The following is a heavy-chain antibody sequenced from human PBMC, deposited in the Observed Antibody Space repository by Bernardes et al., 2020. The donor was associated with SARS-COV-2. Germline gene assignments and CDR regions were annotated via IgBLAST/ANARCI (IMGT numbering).Heavy chain of an antibody. V-gene: IGHV4-39*01. Sequence: SETLSLTCTVSGGSISSSSYYWGWIRQPPGKGLEWIGSIYYSGSTYYNPSLKSRVTISVDTSKNQFSLKLSSVTAADTAVYYCARSEIGITSFGVALRHGMDVWGQGTTVTVSS. J-gene: IGHJ6*02. D-gene: IGHD3-3*01. CDR3: ARSEIGITSFGVALRHGMDV. CDR2: IYYSGST. CDR1: GGSISSSSYY.